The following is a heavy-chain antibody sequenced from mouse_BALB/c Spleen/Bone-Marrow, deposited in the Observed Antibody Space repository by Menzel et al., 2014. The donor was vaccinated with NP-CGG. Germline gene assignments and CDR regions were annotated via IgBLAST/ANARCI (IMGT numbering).Heavy chain of an antibody. CDR3: ARHAYYDQTEVSFVY. CDR2: ISGDGRYT. V-gene: IGHV5-9-2*01. Sequence: EVKVVESGGGLVKSGGSLKLSCAASGFSFSNYGMSWVRQTPEKGLEWVATISGDGRYTFYSDSVKGRFTISRDNAKNNLYLQLSSLRSEDTALYYCARHAYYDQTEVSFVYWGQGTLVTVSA. D-gene: IGHD2-4*01. J-gene: IGHJ3*01. CDR1: GFSFSNYG.